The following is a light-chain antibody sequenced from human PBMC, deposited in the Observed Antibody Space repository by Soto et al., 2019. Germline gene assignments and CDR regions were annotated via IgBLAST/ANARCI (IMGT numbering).Light chain of an antibody. CDR3: SSFTSSSTYV. V-gene: IGLV2-18*02. CDR2: DVS. Sequence: QSALTRPPSVSGSPGQSVTISCTGTGSDVGSYNRVSWYQQPPATAPKLMIYDVSNRPSGVPDRFSGSKSGNTASLTISGLQAEDEADYYCSSFTSSSTYVFGTGTKVTVL. J-gene: IGLJ1*01. CDR1: GSDVGSYNR.